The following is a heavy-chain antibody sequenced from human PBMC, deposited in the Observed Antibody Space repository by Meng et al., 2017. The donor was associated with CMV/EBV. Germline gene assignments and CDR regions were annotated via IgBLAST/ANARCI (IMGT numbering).Heavy chain of an antibody. CDR2: INHSGST. CDR1: GGSFSGYY. CDR3: ARGMMDDYGGIYDAFDI. Sequence: GSLRLSCAVYGGSFSGYYWSWIRQPPGQGLEWIGEINHSGSTNYNPSLKSRVTISVDTSKNQFSLKLSSVTAADTAVYYCARGMMDDYGGIYDAFDIWGQGTMVTVSS. J-gene: IGHJ3*02. D-gene: IGHD4/OR15-4a*01. V-gene: IGHV4-34*01.